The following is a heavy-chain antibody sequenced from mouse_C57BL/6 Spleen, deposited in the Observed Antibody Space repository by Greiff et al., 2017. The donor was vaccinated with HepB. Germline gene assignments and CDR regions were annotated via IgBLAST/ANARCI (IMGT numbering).Heavy chain of an antibody. CDR1: GFNIKDYY. D-gene: IGHD4-1*01. J-gene: IGHJ2*01. Sequence: VHVKQSGAELVKPGDSVKLSCTASGFNIKDYYMHWVKQRTEQGLEWIGMIDPEDGETKYAPKFQGKATITADTSPNTAYLQLSSLASEDTAVYYGARLDWGFDYWGQGTTLTVSS. CDR2: IDPEDGET. V-gene: IGHV14-2*01. CDR3: ARLDWGFDY.